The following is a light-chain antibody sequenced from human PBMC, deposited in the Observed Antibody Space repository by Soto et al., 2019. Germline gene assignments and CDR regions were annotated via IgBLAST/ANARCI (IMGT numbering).Light chain of an antibody. J-gene: IGKJ1*01. CDR1: HDITSY. V-gene: IGKV1-33*01. CDR2: DAS. Sequence: DIQMTQSPSSLSASVGDRVTITCQASHDITSYLNWYQHKPGKAPKLLIYDASILEAGVPSRFSGSGSGTDFTLKISRVEAEDVGVYYCMQALQTPLTFGQGTKVEIK. CDR3: MQALQTPLT.